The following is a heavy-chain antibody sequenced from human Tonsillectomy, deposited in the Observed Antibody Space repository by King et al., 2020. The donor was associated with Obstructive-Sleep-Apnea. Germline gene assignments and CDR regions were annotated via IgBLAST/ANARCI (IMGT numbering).Heavy chain of an antibody. CDR1: GFTFSSYS. Sequence: QLVQSGGGLVKPGGSLRLSCAASGFTFSSYSMNWVRQAPGKGLEWVSSLSRSSTYTYYADSVKGRFTISRDNAKNSLYLHMNSLRAEDPAVYYCERDYPPQQLGNWFDPWGQGTLVTVSS. V-gene: IGHV3-21*01. D-gene: IGHD6-13*01. CDR3: ERDYPPQQLGNWFDP. CDR2: LSRSSTYT. J-gene: IGHJ5*02.